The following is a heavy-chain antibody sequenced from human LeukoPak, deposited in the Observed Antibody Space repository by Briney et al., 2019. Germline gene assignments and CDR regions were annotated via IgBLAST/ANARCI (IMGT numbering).Heavy chain of an antibody. V-gene: IGHV3-48*03. D-gene: IGHD5-24*01. Sequence: GGSLRLSCAASGFTFSSYEMNWVRQAPGKGLEWVSYISSSGSTIYYADSVKGRFTISRDNAKNSLYLRMNSLRAEDTAVYYCAVATIKDYFDYWGQGTLVTVSS. CDR3: AVATIKDYFDY. J-gene: IGHJ4*02. CDR1: GFTFSSYE. CDR2: ISSSGSTI.